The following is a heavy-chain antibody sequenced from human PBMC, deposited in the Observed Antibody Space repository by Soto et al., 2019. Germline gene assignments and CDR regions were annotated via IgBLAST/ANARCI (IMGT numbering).Heavy chain of an antibody. CDR3: ARLRSYYDSSGYVDY. Sequence: SETLSLTCXVSGGSISSSSYYWGWIRQPPGKGLEWIGSIYYSGSTYDNPSLKSRVTISVDTSKNQFSLKLSSVTAADTAVYYCARLRSYYDSSGYVDYWGQGTLVTV. CDR2: IYYSGST. V-gene: IGHV4-39*01. D-gene: IGHD3-22*01. J-gene: IGHJ4*02. CDR1: GGSISSSSYY.